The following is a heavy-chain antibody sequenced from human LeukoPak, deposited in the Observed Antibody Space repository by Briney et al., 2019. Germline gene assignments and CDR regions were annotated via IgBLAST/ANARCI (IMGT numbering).Heavy chain of an antibody. CDR2: ISYNGNNR. V-gene: IGHV3-30*12. D-gene: IGHD3-22*01. CDR3: ARDADTSGYFSFFDR. J-gene: IGHJ4*02. Sequence: GGSLRLSCAASGFTFSHYGMMWVRQAPGKGLEWVAMISYNGNNRRPADSVKGRFTVSRDNSKNTLYLQMNNLRAEDSAVYYCARDADTSGYFSFFDRWGQGTLVTVSS. CDR1: GFTFSHYG.